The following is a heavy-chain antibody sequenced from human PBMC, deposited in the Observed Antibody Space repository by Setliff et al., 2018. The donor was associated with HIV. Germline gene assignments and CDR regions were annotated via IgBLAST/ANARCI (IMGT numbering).Heavy chain of an antibody. CDR3: ARHRDPPGSSWIYYYYYMDL. J-gene: IGHJ6*03. V-gene: IGHV4-38-2*01. Sequence: SETLSLTCAVSGYSISSGYYWGWIRQPPGKGLEWIGSIYHSGSTYYNPSLKSRVTISVDTSKNQFSLRLSSVTAADTGVYYCARHRDPPGSSWIYYYYYMDLWGEGTTVTVSS. CDR1: GYSISSGYY. D-gene: IGHD6-13*01. CDR2: IYHSGST.